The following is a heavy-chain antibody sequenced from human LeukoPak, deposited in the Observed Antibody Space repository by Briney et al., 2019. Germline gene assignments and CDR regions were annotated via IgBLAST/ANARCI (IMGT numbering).Heavy chain of an antibody. Sequence: ASVMVSCKASGYTFTSYGISWVRQAPGQGLEWMGWINTYSGNTNYAQRLQGRVTMTTDTSTSTAYMELRSLRSDDTAVYYCAREHQWAFDYWGQGTLVTVSS. CDR3: AREHQWAFDY. CDR1: GYTFTSYG. CDR2: INTYSGNT. V-gene: IGHV1-18*01. D-gene: IGHD1-26*01. J-gene: IGHJ4*02.